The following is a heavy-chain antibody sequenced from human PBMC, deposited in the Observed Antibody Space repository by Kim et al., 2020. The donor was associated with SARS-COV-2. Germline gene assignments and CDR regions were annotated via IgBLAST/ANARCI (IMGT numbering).Heavy chain of an antibody. D-gene: IGHD2-2*01. J-gene: IGHJ6*02. CDR3: ARDVPYARSYYYYYGMDV. Sequence: ASVKVSCKASGYTFTSYDINWVRQATGQGLEWMGWMNPNSGNTGYAQKFQGRVTMTRNTSISTAYMELSSLRSEDTAVYYCARDVPYARSYYYYYGMDVWGQGTTVTVSS. CDR1: GYTFTSYD. CDR2: MNPNSGNT. V-gene: IGHV1-8*01.